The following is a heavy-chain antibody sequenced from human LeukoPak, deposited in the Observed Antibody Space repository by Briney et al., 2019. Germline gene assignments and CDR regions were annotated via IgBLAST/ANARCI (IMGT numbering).Heavy chain of an antibody. CDR1: GFTFSSYA. V-gene: IGHV3-23*01. J-gene: IGHJ4*02. Sequence: GGSLRLSCAASGFTFSSYAMSWVRQAPGKGLEWVSAISGSGGSTYYADSVKGRFTISRDNSKNTLYLQMNSLRAEDTAVYYCAKDLGTDVLRFLEWLLSPLFDYWGQGTLVTASS. CDR2: ISGSGGST. D-gene: IGHD3-3*01. CDR3: AKDLGTDVLRFLEWLLSPLFDY.